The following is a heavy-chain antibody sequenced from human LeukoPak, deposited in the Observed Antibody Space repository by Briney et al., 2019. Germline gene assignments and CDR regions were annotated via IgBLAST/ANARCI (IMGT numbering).Heavy chain of an antibody. CDR2: IKQDGSEK. V-gene: IGHV3-7*01. D-gene: IGHD6-19*01. CDR3: ARVSSLAVAGFFDY. J-gene: IGHJ4*02. CDR1: GFTFRSYW. Sequence: RGSLRLSCAASGFTFRSYWMNWVRQAPGKELEWVANIKQDGSEKDYVDSVKGRFTISRDNAKNSLYLQMNSLRAEDTAVYFCARVSSLAVAGFFDYWGQGILVTVSS.